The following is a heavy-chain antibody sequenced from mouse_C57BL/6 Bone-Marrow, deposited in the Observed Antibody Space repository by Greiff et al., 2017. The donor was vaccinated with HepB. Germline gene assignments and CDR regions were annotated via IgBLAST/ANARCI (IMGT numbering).Heavy chain of an antibody. CDR1: GFTFSDYY. V-gene: IGHV5-12*01. J-gene: IGHJ4*01. D-gene: IGHD1-1*01. CDR3: ARHYYGSSYDAMDY. CDR2: ISNGGGST. Sequence: DVMLVESGGGLVQPGGSLKLSCAASGFTFSDYYMYWVRQTPEKRLEWVAYISNGGGSTYYPDTVKGRFTISRDNAKNTLYLQMSRLKSEDTAMYYCARHYYGSSYDAMDYWGQGTSVTVSS.